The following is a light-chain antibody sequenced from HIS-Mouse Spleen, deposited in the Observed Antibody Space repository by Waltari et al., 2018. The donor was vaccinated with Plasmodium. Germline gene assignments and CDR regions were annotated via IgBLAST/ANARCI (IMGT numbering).Light chain of an antibody. CDR2: YYSDSDK. CDR1: SDINVGSYN. V-gene: IGLV5-37*01. Sequence: QPVLTQPPSSSASPGESARLTCTLPSDINVGSYNIYWYQQKTGSPPRYLLYYYSDSDKVQGAGVPSRFSGSKDASANTGILLISGLQSEDEADYYCMIWPSNASGVFGGGTKLTVL. CDR3: MIWPSNASGV. J-gene: IGLJ3*02.